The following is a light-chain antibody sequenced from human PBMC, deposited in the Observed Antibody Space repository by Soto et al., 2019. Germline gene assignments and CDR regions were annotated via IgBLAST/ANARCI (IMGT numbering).Light chain of an antibody. Sequence: NFMLTQPHSVSESPGKTVIISCTRSSGSIASNYVQWYQQRPGSSPTTVIYEDNQRPSGVPDRFSGSIDSSSNSASLTISGLETEDEGDYFCQYYDATNQVFGGGTKVTVL. V-gene: IGLV6-57*01. CDR2: EDN. CDR1: SGSIASNY. J-gene: IGLJ3*02. CDR3: QYYDATNQV.